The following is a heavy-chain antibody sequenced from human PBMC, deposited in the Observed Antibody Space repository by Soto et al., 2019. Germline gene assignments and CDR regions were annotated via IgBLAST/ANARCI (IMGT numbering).Heavy chain of an antibody. CDR1: GFTFSSYA. CDR2: VSGSGGST. D-gene: IGHD3-16*01. J-gene: IGHJ3*02. V-gene: IGHV3-23*01. Sequence: EVQLLESGGGLVQPGGSLRLSCAASGFTFSSYAMSWVRQAPGKGLGWVSAVSGSGGSTYYADSVKGRCTISRDNSKNSLYLRLHTLRAEDTAVYFCAKDLGRGGPDAFEIWGQGTMVTVSS. CDR3: AKDLGRGGPDAFEI.